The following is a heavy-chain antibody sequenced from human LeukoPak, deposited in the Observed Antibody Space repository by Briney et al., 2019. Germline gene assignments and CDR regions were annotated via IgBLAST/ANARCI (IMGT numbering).Heavy chain of an antibody. CDR1: GYTFTSSG. V-gene: IGHV1-18*01. Sequence: ASVKVSCKASGYTFTSSGISWVRRAPGQGLEWMGWINSHNDNTGYAQKFQDRVTMTTDTSTSTAYMELRSLRSDDTAVYYCARGVDSAFDIWGQGTLVSVSS. CDR3: ARGVDSAFDI. CDR2: INSHNDNT. J-gene: IGHJ3*02. D-gene: IGHD3-22*01.